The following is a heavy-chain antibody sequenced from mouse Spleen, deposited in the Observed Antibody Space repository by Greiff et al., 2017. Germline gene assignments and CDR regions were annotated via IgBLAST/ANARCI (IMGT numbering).Heavy chain of an antibody. CDR3: ASLGSRFAY. CDR2: INPSSGYT. Sequence: VQLQQSGAELARPGASVKMSCKASGYTFTSYTMHWVKQRPGQGLEWIGYINPSSGYTKYNQKFKDKATLTADKSSSTAYMQLSSLTSEDSAVYYCASLGSRFAYWGQGTLVTVSA. J-gene: IGHJ3*01. CDR1: GYTFTSYT. V-gene: IGHV1-4*01. D-gene: IGHD1-1*01.